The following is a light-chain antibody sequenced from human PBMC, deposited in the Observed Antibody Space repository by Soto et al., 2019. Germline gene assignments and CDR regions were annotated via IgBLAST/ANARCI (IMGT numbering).Light chain of an antibody. Sequence: QSALTQPASVSGSPGQSITISCTETSSDVGGYNSVSWYQQHPGKAPKLMIFEVSNRPSGVSNRFSGSKSGNTASLTISGLHTEDEADYSCSSYTTTSTLWVFGGGTKLTVL. CDR2: EVS. V-gene: IGLV2-14*01. CDR1: SSDVGGYNS. CDR3: SSYTTTSTLWV. J-gene: IGLJ3*02.